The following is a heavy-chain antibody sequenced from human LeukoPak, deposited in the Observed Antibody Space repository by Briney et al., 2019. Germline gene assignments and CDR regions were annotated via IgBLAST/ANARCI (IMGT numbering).Heavy chain of an antibody. J-gene: IGHJ4*02. CDR3: ARRLRSVTPVPPGYYLDS. CDR1: AFAYRSNS. D-gene: IGHD4-11*01. V-gene: IGHV3-48*02. Sequence: AGSLRHSCVASAFAYRSNSIPVDHQAPGKGLEWVSYISSSSNTIYYADSVKGRFAISRDNAKNSQYLQMNSLRDEDTAVHYTARRLRSVTPVPPGYYLDSSGQGTLVTVSS. CDR2: ISSSSNTI.